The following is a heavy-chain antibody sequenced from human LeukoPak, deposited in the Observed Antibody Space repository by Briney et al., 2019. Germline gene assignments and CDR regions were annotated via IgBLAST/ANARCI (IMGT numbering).Heavy chain of an antibody. D-gene: IGHD3-22*01. V-gene: IGHV3-7*04. J-gene: IGHJ3*02. Sequence: RSGGSLRLSCAASGFTFSSYWMSWVRQAPGKGLEWVANIKQDGSEKYYVDSVKGRFTISRDNAKDSLYLQMNSLRAEDTAVYYCAREVIVVVITTLMDAFDIWGQGTMVTVSS. CDR3: AREVIVVVITTLMDAFDI. CDR2: IKQDGSEK. CDR1: GFTFSSYW.